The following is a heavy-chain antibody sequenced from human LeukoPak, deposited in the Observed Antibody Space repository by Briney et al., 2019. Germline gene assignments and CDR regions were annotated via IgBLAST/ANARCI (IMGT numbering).Heavy chain of an antibody. D-gene: IGHD3-10*01. J-gene: IGHJ4*02. CDR3: ARRCGGLLWFGELYFFDY. CDR1: GFTFSSYS. CDR2: ISSSSSYI. Sequence: TGGSLRLSCAASGFTFSSYSMNWVRQAPGKGLDWVSSISSSSSYIYYADSVKGRFTISRENAKNSLYLQINSLRAEDTVVYYCARRCGGLLWFGELYFFDYWGQGTLVTVSS. V-gene: IGHV3-21*01.